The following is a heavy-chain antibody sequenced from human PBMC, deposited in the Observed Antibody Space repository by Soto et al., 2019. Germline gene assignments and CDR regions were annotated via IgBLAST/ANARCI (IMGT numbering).Heavy chain of an antibody. CDR3: ARARLFDDY. D-gene: IGHD1-1*01. CDR1: GFTFISYE. V-gene: IGHV3-48*03. J-gene: IGHJ4*02. CDR2: ISSSGSTI. Sequence: GGSLRLSCAASGFTFISYEINLVRQSPLKGLEWVSYISSSGSTIYYADSVKGRFTISRDNAKNSLYLQMNSLRAEDTAVYYCARARLFDDYWGQGTLVTVSS.